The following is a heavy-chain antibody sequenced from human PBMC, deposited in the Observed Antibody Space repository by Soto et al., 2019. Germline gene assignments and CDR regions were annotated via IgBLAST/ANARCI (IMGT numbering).Heavy chain of an antibody. V-gene: IGHV4-59*01. J-gene: IGHJ4*02. CDR2: IHYSGTT. CDR1: GGSMRNYF. CDR3: AAGEASSRNLAPYYLDF. D-gene: IGHD6-13*01. Sequence: SETLSLTCTVSGGSMRNYFWTWIRQPPGKGLEWIGYIHYSGTTSFFPSYNPSLRSRVTISEDTSKSQFSLKLLPVTTADTAVYFCAAGEASSRNLAPYYLDFWGQGTLVTVSS.